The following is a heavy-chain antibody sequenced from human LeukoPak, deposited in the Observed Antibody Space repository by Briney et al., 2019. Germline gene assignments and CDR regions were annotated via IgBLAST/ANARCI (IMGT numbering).Heavy chain of an antibody. J-gene: IGHJ2*01. CDR3: ARRSHDYGDYGLDWYFDL. CDR1: GGSIGTTTYS. Sequence: SETLSLTCSVSGGSIGTTTYSWAWIRQPPGKGLEWIGYIYYSGSTNYNPSLKSRVTISVDTSKNQFSLKLSSVTAADTAVYYCARRSHDYGDYGLDWYFDLWGRGTLVTVSS. D-gene: IGHD4-17*01. CDR2: IYYSGST. V-gene: IGHV4-61*05.